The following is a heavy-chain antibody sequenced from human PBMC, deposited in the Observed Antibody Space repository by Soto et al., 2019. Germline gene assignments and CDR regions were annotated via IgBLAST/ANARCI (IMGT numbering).Heavy chain of an antibody. D-gene: IGHD3-10*01. V-gene: IGHV1-8*01. Sequence: QEQLVQSGAEVKKPGAPVKVSCKASGYTFTSYNINWVRQATGQGLEWMGWKNPNSGNTGYAEEFQGRVTMTRNSSISTGYMELSRLRSEDTAVYYCAREARSDPSFYYHYMDVWGKGTTVTVSS. J-gene: IGHJ6*03. CDR1: GYTFTSYN. CDR3: AREARSDPSFYYHYMDV. CDR2: KNPNSGNT.